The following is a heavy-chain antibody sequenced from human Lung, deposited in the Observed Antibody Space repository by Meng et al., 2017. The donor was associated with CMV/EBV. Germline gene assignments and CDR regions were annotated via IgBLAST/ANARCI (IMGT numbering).Heavy chain of an antibody. V-gene: IGHV1-8*01. CDR2: MNPNSGNT. D-gene: IGHD2-15*01. Sequence: ASVKVSCKASGYTFTTYDINWVRQATGQGLEWMGWMNPNSGNTSYAQKFQGRVTMTRVTSISTAYMELSSLTSDDTAVYYCARTRIEVEPDGTKIKYYNNGMDVWGQGTTVTVSS. CDR3: ARTRIEVEPDGTKIKYYNNGMDV. J-gene: IGHJ6*02. CDR1: GYTFTTYD.